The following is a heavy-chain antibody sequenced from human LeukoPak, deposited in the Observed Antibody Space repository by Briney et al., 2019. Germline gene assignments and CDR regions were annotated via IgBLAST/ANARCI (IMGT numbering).Heavy chain of an antibody. V-gene: IGHV4-39*01. CDR2: IYYSGST. Sequence: SETQSLTCTVSGGSISSSSYYWGWIRQPPGKGLEWIGSIYYSGSTYYNPSLKSRVTISVDTSKNQFSLKLSSVTAADTAVYYCARIAAAGRGPNWFDPWGQGTLVTVSS. J-gene: IGHJ5*02. CDR1: GGSISSSSYY. CDR3: ARIAAAGRGPNWFDP. D-gene: IGHD6-13*01.